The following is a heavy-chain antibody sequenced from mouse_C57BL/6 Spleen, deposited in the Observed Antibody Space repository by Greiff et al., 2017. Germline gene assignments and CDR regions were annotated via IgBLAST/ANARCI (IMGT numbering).Heavy chain of an antibody. Sequence: QVQLQQPGAELVKPGASVKLSCKASGYTFTSYWMHWVKQRPGQGLEWIGMIHPNSGSTNYNEKFKSKATMTVDKSSSTAYMQLSSLTSEDSAVYYCARPITTVVADYWGQGTTLTVSS. CDR3: ARPITTVVADY. J-gene: IGHJ2*01. CDR1: GYTFTSYW. V-gene: IGHV1-64*01. CDR2: IHPNSGST. D-gene: IGHD1-1*01.